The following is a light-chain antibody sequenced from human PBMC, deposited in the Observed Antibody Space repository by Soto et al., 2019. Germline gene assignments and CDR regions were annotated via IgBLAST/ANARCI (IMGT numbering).Light chain of an antibody. V-gene: IGKV1-33*01. Sequence: DIQMTQSPSSLSASVGDRFTITCQASQGIKNYLNWYQQKSGKAPKLLIYDASDLETGVPSRFSGSGSGTDFTFTINSLQPEDIATYYCQQYDNLPLTFGGGTKVDI. CDR3: QQYDNLPLT. J-gene: IGKJ4*01. CDR2: DAS. CDR1: QGIKNY.